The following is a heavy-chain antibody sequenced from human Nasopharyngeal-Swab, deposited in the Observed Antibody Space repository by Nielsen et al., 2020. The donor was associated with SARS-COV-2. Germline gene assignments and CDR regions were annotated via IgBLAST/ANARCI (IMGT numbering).Heavy chain of an antibody. CDR3: ARGEDSSSSTHSIRYYYYGMDV. D-gene: IGHD6-6*01. J-gene: IGHJ6*02. CDR1: GGSFSGYY. V-gene: IGHV4-34*01. Sequence: GSLRLSCAVSGGSFSGYYWSWIRQPPGKGLGWMGEVNHSGSTNYNPSLKSRVTISVDTSKNQFSLKLSSVTAADTAVYYCARGEDSSSSTHSIRYYYYGMDVWGQGTTVTVSS. CDR2: VNHSGST.